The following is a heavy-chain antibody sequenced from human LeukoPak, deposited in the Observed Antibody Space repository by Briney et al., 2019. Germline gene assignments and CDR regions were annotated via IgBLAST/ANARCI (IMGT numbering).Heavy chain of an antibody. J-gene: IGHJ4*02. CDR2: IKQDGSET. V-gene: IGHV3-7*02. Sequence: SGGSLRLSCAASGFTFSTYWMSWVRQAPGKGLEWVANIKQDGSETYYVDSLKGRFTISRDNAKNSLYLQMNSLRVEDTAVYYCATRLNNWNDLFGYWGQGTLVTVSS. CDR1: GFTFSTYW. D-gene: IGHD1-20*01. CDR3: ATRLNNWNDLFGY.